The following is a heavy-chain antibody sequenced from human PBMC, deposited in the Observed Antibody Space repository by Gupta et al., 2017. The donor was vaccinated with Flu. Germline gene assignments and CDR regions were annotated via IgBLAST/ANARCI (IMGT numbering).Heavy chain of an antibody. Sequence: QLQLVQSGAEVKKHGSSVTVSCQGSGGTLSSYTNSWVRQAPGQGLEWMGGIIPIFGTANYAQKFQGRVTITADKSTCTAYMELSTLRSEDTAVYYCARDRADTMADYWGQGTLVTVSS. CDR3: ARDRADTMADY. CDR2: IIPIFGTA. D-gene: IGHD5-18*01. V-gene: IGHV1-69*06. CDR1: GGTLSSYT. J-gene: IGHJ4*02.